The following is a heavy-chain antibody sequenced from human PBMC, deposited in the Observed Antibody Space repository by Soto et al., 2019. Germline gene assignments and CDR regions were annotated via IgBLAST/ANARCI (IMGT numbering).Heavy chain of an antibody. Sequence: QVQLQESGPGLVKPSQTLSLTCTVSGGSISSGGYYWSWIRQHPGKGLEWIGYIYYSGSTYYNPSLKSRVTISVDTSKNQFSLKLSSVTAADTAVYYCXXWXXXXXRFDXWGQGTLVTVSS. J-gene: IGHJ4*02. CDR3: XXWXXXXXRFDX. V-gene: IGHV4-31*03. CDR1: GGSISSGGYY. CDR2: IYYSGST.